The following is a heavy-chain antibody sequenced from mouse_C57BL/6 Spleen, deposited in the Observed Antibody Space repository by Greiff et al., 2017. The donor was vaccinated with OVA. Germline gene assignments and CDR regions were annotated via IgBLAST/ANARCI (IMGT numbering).Heavy chain of an antibody. CDR2: IWSGGST. V-gene: IGHV2-2*01. D-gene: IGHD2-4*01. CDR1: GFSLTSYG. Sequence: VHLVESGPGLVQPSQSLSITCTVSGFSLTSYGVHWVRQSPGKGLEWLGVIWSGGSTDYNAAFISRLSISKDNSKSQVFFKMNSLQADDTAIYYCARTLYDYEYYFDYWGQGTTLTVSS. J-gene: IGHJ2*01. CDR3: ARTLYDYEYYFDY.